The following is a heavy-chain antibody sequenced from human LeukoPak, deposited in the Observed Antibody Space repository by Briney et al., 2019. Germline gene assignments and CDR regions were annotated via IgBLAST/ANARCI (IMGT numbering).Heavy chain of an antibody. V-gene: IGHV4-61*02. CDR2: IYTSGNT. CDR3: ARQTPKYSSSSLDYMDV. Sequence: NSSQTLSLTCTVSGGSITSGSYYWSWIRQPAGKGLEWIGRIYTSGNTNYNPSLKRRVTISVDTSKNQFSLKLSSVTAADTAVYYCARQTPKYSSSSLDYMDVWGKGITVTVSS. CDR1: GGSITSGSYY. D-gene: IGHD6-6*01. J-gene: IGHJ6*03.